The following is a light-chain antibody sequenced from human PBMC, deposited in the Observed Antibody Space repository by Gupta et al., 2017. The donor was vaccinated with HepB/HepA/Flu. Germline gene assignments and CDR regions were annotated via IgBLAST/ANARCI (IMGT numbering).Light chain of an antibody. J-gene: IGLJ1*01. V-gene: IGLV3-25*03. Sequence: SSELTQPPSVSVSPGQTARITCPGDALPKQYAYWYQQKPGQAPVLVKYKDSERPSGIPELFSGSSSGTTVTLTISGVQAEDEADYYCQSADSSGTYYVFGTGTKVTVL. CDR3: QSADSSGTYYV. CDR2: KDS. CDR1: ALPKQY.